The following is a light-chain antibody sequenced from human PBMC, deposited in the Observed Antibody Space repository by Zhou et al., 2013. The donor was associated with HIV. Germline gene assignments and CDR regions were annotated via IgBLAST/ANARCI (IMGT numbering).Light chain of an antibody. V-gene: IGKV3-11*01. CDR1: QSVSTY. Sequence: EIVLTQSPATLSLSPGERATLSCRASQSVSTYLAWYQKKPGQAPRLLIYDASNRATGIPSRFRGSGSGTDFTLTISSLEPEDFAVYYCQQHGRTFGGGTRVEIK. CDR3: QQHGRT. J-gene: IGKJ4*01. CDR2: DAS.